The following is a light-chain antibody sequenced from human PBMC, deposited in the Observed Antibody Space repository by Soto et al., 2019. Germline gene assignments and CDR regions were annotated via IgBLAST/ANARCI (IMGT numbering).Light chain of an antibody. CDR3: QQRDKWPRT. CDR2: GAS. CDR1: QSVGSY. J-gene: IGKJ2*01. V-gene: IGKV3-11*01. Sequence: DIVLTQSPATLSLSPGERATLSCRASQSVGSYLAWYQHKPGQAPRLLLYGASNRATDIPGRFSCRGSGTDLTVTISSLASDGFAVYYCQQRDKWPRTFGQGTKLEIK.